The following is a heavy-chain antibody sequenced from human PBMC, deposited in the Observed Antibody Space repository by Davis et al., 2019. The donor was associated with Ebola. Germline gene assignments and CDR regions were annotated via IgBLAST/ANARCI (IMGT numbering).Heavy chain of an antibody. V-gene: IGHV4-34*01. CDR2: INHSGST. D-gene: IGHD3-3*01. J-gene: IGHJ6*02. CDR1: GGSFSGYY. CDR3: AREGGFWSGGYWDYYYYGMDV. Sequence: PSETLSLTCAVYGGSFSGYYWSWIRQPPGKGLEWIGEINHSGSTNYNPSLKSRVTMSVDTSKNQFSLKLSSVTAADTAVYYCAREGGFWSGGYWDYYYYGMDVWGQGTTVTVSS.